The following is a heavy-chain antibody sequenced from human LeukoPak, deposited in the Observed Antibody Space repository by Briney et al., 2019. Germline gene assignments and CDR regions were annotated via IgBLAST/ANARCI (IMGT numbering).Heavy chain of an antibody. V-gene: IGHV4-39*01. J-gene: IGHJ2*01. Sequence: LETLSLTCTVSGGSISSSSYYWGWIRQPPGKGLEWIGSIYYSGSTYYNPSLKSRVTISVDTSKNQFSLKLSSVTAADTAVYYCARHPAKYYYDSSGFRHWYFDLWGRGTLVTVSS. CDR2: IYYSGST. CDR3: ARHPAKYYYDSSGFRHWYFDL. CDR1: GGSISSSSYY. D-gene: IGHD3-22*01.